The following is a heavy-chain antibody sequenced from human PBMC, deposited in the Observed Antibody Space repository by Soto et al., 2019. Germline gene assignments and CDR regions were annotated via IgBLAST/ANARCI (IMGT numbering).Heavy chain of an antibody. CDR1: GFTFTSYA. CDR2: ISGSGGDT. D-gene: IGHD3-3*01. J-gene: IGHJ4*02. V-gene: IGHV3-23*01. CDR3: AKHDFWTLYNTGLDS. Sequence: EVQLLESGGGLVQPGGSLRLSCSASGFTFTSYAMSWVRQAPGKGLEWVSGISGSGGDTKSVDSVKGRFTISRDNFKNMLYLQMNSLRAADTAVYYCAKHDFWTLYNTGLDSWGQGTLVTVSS.